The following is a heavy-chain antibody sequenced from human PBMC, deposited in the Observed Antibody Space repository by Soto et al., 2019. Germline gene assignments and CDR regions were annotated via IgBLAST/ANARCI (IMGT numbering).Heavy chain of an antibody. CDR1: GFTFSSYS. Sequence: GGSLRLSCAASGFTFSSYSMNWVRQAPGKGLEWVSYISSSSSTIYYADSVKGRFTISRDNAKNSLYLQMNSLRAEDTAVYYCARDGYCSGGSCYFDYWGQGTLVTVSS. D-gene: IGHD2-15*01. J-gene: IGHJ4*02. V-gene: IGHV3-48*01. CDR2: ISSSSSTI. CDR3: ARDGYCSGGSCYFDY.